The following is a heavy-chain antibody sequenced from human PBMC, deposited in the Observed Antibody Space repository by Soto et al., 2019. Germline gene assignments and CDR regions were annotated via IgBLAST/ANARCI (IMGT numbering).Heavy chain of an antibody. CDR1: GYPFTTYG. Sequence: QVQLVQSGDEVKKPGASVKVSCKASGYPFTTYGITWVRQAPGQGLEWMGWISTYNGNTNCAQSLQGRVTMTRETSSTTAYMELRSLRSDDTAVYYCARVMTTFGVVSKGPDHWGQGTLVTVSS. V-gene: IGHV1-18*04. CDR2: ISTYNGNT. D-gene: IGHD3-3*01. CDR3: ARVMTTFGVVSKGPDH. J-gene: IGHJ4*02.